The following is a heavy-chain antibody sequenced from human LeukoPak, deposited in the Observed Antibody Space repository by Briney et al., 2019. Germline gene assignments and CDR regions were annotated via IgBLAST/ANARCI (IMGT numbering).Heavy chain of an antibody. CDR1: GFTFSNAW. J-gene: IGHJ4*02. CDR3: ARAPATNEWRCMDY. CDR2: IKQDGSEK. V-gene: IGHV3-7*01. D-gene: IGHD2-8*02. Sequence: PGGSLRLSCAASGFTFSNAWMSWVRQAPGKGLEWVANIKQDGSEKRYVDPVKGRFTISRDNAKNSLYLQMNSLRAEDTAVYYCARAPATNEWRCMDYWGQGTLVTVSS.